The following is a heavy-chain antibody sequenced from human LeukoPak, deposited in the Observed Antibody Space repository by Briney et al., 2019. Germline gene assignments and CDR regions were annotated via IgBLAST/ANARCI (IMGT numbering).Heavy chain of an antibody. CDR3: ARDGEGYYYYGMDV. J-gene: IGHJ6*01. D-gene: IGHD3-3*01. V-gene: IGHV4-4*07. Sequence: SETLSLTCAVYGGFFSGYYWTWIRQPAGKGLEWIGRIYSSGTTNNNPSLESRVTMSLDTSKNQFSLRLSSVTAADTAVYYCARDGEGYYYYGMDVWGQGTTVTVSS. CDR1: GGFFSGYY. CDR2: IYSSGTT.